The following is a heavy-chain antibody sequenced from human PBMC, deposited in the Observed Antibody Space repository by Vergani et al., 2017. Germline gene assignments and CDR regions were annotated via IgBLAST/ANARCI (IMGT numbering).Heavy chain of an antibody. D-gene: IGHD6-19*01. CDR2: IYQSGGA. V-gene: IGHV4-4*02. J-gene: IGHJ3*02. CDR1: GGSLSSSNW. CDR3: ASGSSGWYKGEAFDI. Sequence: QVQLQESGPGLVRPSGTLSLTCAVSGGSLSSSNWWSWVRQPPGKGLEWVGEIYQSGGAHYNPSLKSPVTISVDMSKNQFSLKLSSVTAADTAVYYCASGSSGWYKGEAFDIWGQGTMVTVSS.